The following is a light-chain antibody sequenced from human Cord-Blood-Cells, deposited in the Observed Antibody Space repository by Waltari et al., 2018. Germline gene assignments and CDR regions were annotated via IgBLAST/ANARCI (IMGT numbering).Light chain of an antibody. V-gene: IGLV2-8*01. CDR3: SSYAGSNNVL. J-gene: IGLJ2*01. Sequence: QSALTQPPSASGSPGQSVTISCTGTSSDVGGYNYVSCYQQHPGKAPKLMIDDVSKRPSGVPDRFSGSKSGNTASLTVSGLQAEDEADYYCSSYAGSNNVLFGGGTKLTVL. CDR1: SSDVGGYNY. CDR2: DVS.